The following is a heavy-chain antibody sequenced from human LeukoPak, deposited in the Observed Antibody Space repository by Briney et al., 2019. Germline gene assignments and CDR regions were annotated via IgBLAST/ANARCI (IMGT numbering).Heavy chain of an antibody. V-gene: IGHV4-34*01. CDR1: GGSFSGYY. D-gene: IGHD1-1*01. Sequence: SETLSLTCAVYGGSFSGYYWSWIRQPPGKGLEWIGEINHSGSTNYNPSLKSRVTISVDTSKNQFSLRLTSVTAADTAVYFCATLDDSFDHWGQGTLVTVSS. J-gene: IGHJ5*02. CDR2: INHSGST. CDR3: ATLDDSFDH.